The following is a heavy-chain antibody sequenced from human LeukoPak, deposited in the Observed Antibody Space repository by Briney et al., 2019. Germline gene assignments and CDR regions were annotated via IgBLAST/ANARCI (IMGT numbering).Heavy chain of an antibody. J-gene: IGHJ3*01. CDR2: VKSDGSST. D-gene: IGHD1-26*01. CDR1: GFTFSSYW. CDR3: ARGGSPPEALGDTFDV. Sequence: PGGSLRLSCAASGFTFSSYWMHWVRQAPGKGLVWVSRVKSDGSSTNYADSVKGRFTVSRDNAKNTLILQMNSLRAEDTAVYYCARGGSPPEALGDTFDVWGHGTLGTVSS. V-gene: IGHV3-74*01.